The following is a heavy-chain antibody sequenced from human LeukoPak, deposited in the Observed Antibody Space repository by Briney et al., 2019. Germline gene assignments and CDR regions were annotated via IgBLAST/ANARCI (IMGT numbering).Heavy chain of an antibody. V-gene: IGHV3-30-3*01. CDR2: ISYDGSNK. CDR3: AGSYPIVVVIAATAAGVDY. CDR1: GFTFSSYA. D-gene: IGHD2-15*01. Sequence: GGSLRLSCAASGFTFSSYAMHWVRQAPGKGLEWVAVISYDGSNKYYADSVKGRFTISRDNSKNTLYLQMNSLRAEDTAVYYCAGSYPIVVVIAATAAGVDYWGQGTLVTVSS. J-gene: IGHJ4*02.